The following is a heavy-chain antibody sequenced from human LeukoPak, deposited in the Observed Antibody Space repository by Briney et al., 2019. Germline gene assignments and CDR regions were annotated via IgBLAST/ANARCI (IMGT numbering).Heavy chain of an antibody. J-gene: IGHJ5*02. V-gene: IGHV1-46*01. CDR1: GYTFTSNY. Sequence: VASVKVSCKAFGYTFTSNYMHWVRQAPGQGPEWMGVISPSGGSTTYAQKFQGRVTLTRDMSTSTDYLELSSLRSEDTAVYYCARGFFGYSSGWYWFDPWGQGTLVTVSS. D-gene: IGHD6-19*01. CDR3: ARGFFGYSSGWYWFDP. CDR2: ISPSGGST.